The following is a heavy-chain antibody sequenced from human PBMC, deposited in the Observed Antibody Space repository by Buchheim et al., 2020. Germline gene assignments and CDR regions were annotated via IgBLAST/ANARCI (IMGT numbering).Heavy chain of an antibody. CDR2: ISYDGSNK. CDR1: GFTFSSYG. Sequence: QVQLVESGGGVVQPGRSLRLSCAASGFTFSSYGMHWVRQAPGKGLEWVAVISYDGSNKYYADSVKGRFTISRDNSKNTLYLQMNSLRAEDTAVYYCARDGYSGYDGTGSLDYWGQGTL. CDR3: ARDGYSGYDGTGSLDY. D-gene: IGHD5-12*01. J-gene: IGHJ4*02. V-gene: IGHV3-30*03.